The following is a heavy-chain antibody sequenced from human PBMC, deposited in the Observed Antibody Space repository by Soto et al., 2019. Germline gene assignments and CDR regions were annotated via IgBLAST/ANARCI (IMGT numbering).Heavy chain of an antibody. CDR1: GFTFSTYG. D-gene: IGHD1-26*01. CDR2: ISSDGSNK. CDR3: AKAKYSGSSYFDY. J-gene: IGHJ4*02. Sequence: VQLVESGGGVVQPGRSLRLSCATSGFTFSTYGMHWVRQAPGKGLEWVAVISSDGSNKYQADSVKGRFTISRDNSKNTLYLQMNSLRAEDTAVYYCAKAKYSGSSYFDYWGQGTLVTVSS. V-gene: IGHV3-30*18.